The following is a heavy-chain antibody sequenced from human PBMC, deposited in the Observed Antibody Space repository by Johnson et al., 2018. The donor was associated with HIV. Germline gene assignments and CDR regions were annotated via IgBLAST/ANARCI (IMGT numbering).Heavy chain of an antibody. V-gene: IGHV3-7*01. D-gene: IGHD3-22*01. J-gene: IGHJ3*02. CDR3: ARAGLTYYYDSSGYYWGAFDI. Sequence: VQLVESGGGLVQPGGSLRLSCAASGFTFSSYWMSWVRQAPGKGLEWVANIKQDGSEKYYVDSMKGRFTISSDNAKNSLYLQMNSLRAEETAVYYCARAGLTYYYDSSGYYWGAFDIWGQGTMVTVSS. CDR1: GFTFSSYW. CDR2: IKQDGSEK.